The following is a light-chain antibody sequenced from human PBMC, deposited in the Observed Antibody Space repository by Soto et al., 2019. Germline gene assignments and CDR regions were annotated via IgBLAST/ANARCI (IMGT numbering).Light chain of an antibody. CDR3: ASYTSANTLVV. J-gene: IGLJ1*01. Sequence: QSLRREPASVSGSPGQSITISCTGTSRDIGNYNYVSWYQHHPGKAPKLMIYEVTSRPSGVSDRFSGSKSGMTASLTISGLQPEDEADYFCASYTSANTLVVFGTGTKVTVL. CDR1: SRDIGNYNY. V-gene: IGLV2-14*01. CDR2: EVT.